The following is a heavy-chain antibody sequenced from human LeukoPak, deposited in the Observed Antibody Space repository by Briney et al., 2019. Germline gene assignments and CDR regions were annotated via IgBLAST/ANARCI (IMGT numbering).Heavy chain of an antibody. CDR2: ISYDGSNK. CDR1: GFTFSSYG. Sequence: PGGSLRLSCAASGFTFSSYGMHWVRQAPGKGLEWVAVISYDGSNKYYADSVKGRFTISRDNSKNTLYLQMNSLRAEDTAVYYCAKDPGSGWILFDYWGQGTLATVSS. CDR3: AKDPGSGWILFDY. J-gene: IGHJ4*02. V-gene: IGHV3-30*18. D-gene: IGHD6-19*01.